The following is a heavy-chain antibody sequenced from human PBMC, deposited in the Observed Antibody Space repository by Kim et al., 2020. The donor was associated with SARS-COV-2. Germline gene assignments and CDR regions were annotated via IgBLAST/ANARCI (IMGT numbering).Heavy chain of an antibody. CDR3: ARAQDYYYGMDV. Sequence: YNPSLKSRVTISVDTSKNQFSLKLSSVTASDTAVYYCARAQDYYYGMDVWGQGTTVTVSS. J-gene: IGHJ6*02. V-gene: IGHV4-34*01.